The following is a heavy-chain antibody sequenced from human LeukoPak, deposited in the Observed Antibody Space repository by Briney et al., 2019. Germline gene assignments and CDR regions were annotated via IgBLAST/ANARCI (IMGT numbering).Heavy chain of an antibody. D-gene: IGHD3-10*01. Sequence: SETLSLTCTVSGGSIGSGGYYWSWIRQPPGKGLEWIGYIYYSGSTNYNPSLKSRVTISVDTSKNQFSLKLSSVTAADTAVYYCARANTYGSGIDYWGQGTLVTVSS. CDR1: GGSIGSGGYY. V-gene: IGHV4-61*08. J-gene: IGHJ4*02. CDR3: ARANTYGSGIDY. CDR2: IYYSGST.